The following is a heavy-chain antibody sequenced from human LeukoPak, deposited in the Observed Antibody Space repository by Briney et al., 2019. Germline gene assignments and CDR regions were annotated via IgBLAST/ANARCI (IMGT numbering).Heavy chain of an antibody. CDR2: INHSGST. J-gene: IGHJ4*02. V-gene: IGHV4-34*01. CDR3: ATKSGYARDY. CDR1: GGSISAYY. Sequence: SETLSLTCTVSGGSISAYYWAWIRQPPGKGLEWIGEINHSGSTSNHNPSLKSRVTMSVDTSKNQFSLKLSSVTAADTAVYYCATKSGYARDYWGQGNLVTVSS. D-gene: IGHD5-12*01.